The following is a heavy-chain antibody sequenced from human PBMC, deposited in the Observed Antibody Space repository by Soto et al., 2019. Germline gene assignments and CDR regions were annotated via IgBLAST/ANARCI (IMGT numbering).Heavy chain of an antibody. V-gene: IGHV1-69*06. Sequence: QVQLVQSGAEVKKPGSSVKVSCKASGGPFSSYAISWVRQAPGQGLEWMGGIIPIFGTANYAQTFQGRVTVTADKSTSTAFMELSSLRSDDTAVYYCARSEVVTAASEGAYYYYGMDVWGQGTTVTVSS. CDR1: GGPFSSYA. J-gene: IGHJ6*02. D-gene: IGHD2-21*02. CDR2: IIPIFGTA. CDR3: ARSEVVTAASEGAYYYYGMDV.